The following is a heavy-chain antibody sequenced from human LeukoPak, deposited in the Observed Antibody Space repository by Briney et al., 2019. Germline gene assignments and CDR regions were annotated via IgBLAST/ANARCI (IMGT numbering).Heavy chain of an antibody. J-gene: IGHJ6*02. Sequence: GGSLRLSCAASGFTFSGYAMSWVRQAPGKGLEWVSAISGSGGSTYYADSVKGRFTISRDNSKDTLYLQMNSLRAEDTAVYYCAKDHTPISNYDSYGMDVWGQGTTVTVSS. CDR1: GFTFSGYA. CDR2: ISGSGGST. D-gene: IGHD2-15*01. CDR3: AKDHTPISNYDSYGMDV. V-gene: IGHV3-23*01.